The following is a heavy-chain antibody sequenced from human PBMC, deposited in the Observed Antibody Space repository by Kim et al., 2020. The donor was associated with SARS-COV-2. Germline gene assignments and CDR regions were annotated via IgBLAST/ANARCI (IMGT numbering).Heavy chain of an antibody. Sequence: GGSLRLSCAASGFTFSSYDMHWVRQATGKGLEWVSAIGTAGDTYYPGSVKGRFTISRENAKNSLYLQMNSLRAGDTAVYYCARDKYYYDSSGQYYYYGMDVWGQGTTVTVSS. CDR3: ARDKYYYDSSGQYYYYGMDV. D-gene: IGHD3-22*01. V-gene: IGHV3-13*04. J-gene: IGHJ6*02. CDR1: GFTFSSYD. CDR2: IGTAGDT.